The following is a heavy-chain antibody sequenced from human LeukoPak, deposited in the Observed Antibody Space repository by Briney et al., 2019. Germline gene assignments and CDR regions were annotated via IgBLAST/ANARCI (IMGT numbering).Heavy chain of an antibody. D-gene: IGHD1-26*01. Sequence: SVKVSCKASGGTFSSYAISWVRQAPGQGLEWMGGIIPIFGTANYAQKFQGRVMITADESTSTAYMELSSLRSEDTAVYYCARDPGATTRRSSGIWVDYWGQGTLVTVSS. J-gene: IGHJ4*02. V-gene: IGHV1-69*01. CDR1: GGTFSSYA. CDR2: IIPIFGTA. CDR3: ARDPGATTRRSSGIWVDY.